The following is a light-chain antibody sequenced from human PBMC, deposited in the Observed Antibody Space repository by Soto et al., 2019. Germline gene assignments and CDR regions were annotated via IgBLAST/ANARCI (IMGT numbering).Light chain of an antibody. Sequence: QSALTQPASVSGSPGQSITISCTGTSSDVGDYNYVSWYQHHPGKAPKLMIYDVSNRPSGVSNRFSGSKSDNTASLTISGLQGEDEADYYCSSYASSSTRVVFGGWTKLTVL. CDR1: SSDVGDYNY. V-gene: IGLV2-14*03. CDR3: SSYASSSTRVV. CDR2: DVS. J-gene: IGLJ2*01.